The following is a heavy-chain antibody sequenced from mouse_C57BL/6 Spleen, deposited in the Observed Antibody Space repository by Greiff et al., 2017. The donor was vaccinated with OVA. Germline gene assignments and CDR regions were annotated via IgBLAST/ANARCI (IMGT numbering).Heavy chain of an antibody. D-gene: IGHD5-1*01. Sequence: QVQLQQSGPELVKPGASVKISCKASGYAFSSSWMNWVKQRPGKGLEWIGRIYPGDGDTNYNGKFKGKATLTADKSSSTAYMQLSSLTSEDSAVYFCAREYPWYLDYWGQGTTLTVSS. J-gene: IGHJ2*01. CDR1: GYAFSSSW. CDR3: AREYPWYLDY. V-gene: IGHV1-82*01. CDR2: IYPGDGDT.